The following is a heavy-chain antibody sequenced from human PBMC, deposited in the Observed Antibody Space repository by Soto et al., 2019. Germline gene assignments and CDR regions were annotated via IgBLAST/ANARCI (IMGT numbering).Heavy chain of an antibody. D-gene: IGHD3-22*01. CDR1: GFTFSSYG. CDR2: IYYDGSNK. Sequence: QVQLVESGGGVVQPGRSLRLSCAVSGFTFSSYGMNWVRQAPGKGLEWVAAIYYDGSNKYYADSVRGQFTISRDNFKNTLYLHMNSLRAEDTAVYYCARDSKDDSSGYYAGFDYWGQGTLVTVSS. J-gene: IGHJ4*02. CDR3: ARDSKDDSSGYYAGFDY. V-gene: IGHV3-33*01.